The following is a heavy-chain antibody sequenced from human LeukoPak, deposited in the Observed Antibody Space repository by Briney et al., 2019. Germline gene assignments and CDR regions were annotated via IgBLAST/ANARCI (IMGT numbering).Heavy chain of an antibody. Sequence: GGSLRLSCAASGFTFSSYWMHWVRQAPGKGLVWVSRINSDGSSTSYADSVKGRFTISRDNAKNTLYLQMNGLRAEDTAVYYCARDTGWYGLDYWGQGTLVTVSS. V-gene: IGHV3-74*01. J-gene: IGHJ4*02. D-gene: IGHD6-19*01. CDR2: INSDGSST. CDR3: ARDTGWYGLDY. CDR1: GFTFSSYW.